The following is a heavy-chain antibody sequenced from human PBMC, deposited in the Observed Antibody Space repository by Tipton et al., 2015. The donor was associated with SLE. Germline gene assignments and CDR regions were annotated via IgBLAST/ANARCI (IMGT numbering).Heavy chain of an antibody. J-gene: IGHJ3*02. V-gene: IGHV4-59*08. Sequence: TLSLTCVVSGGSINTYFWSWIRQPPGKGLEWIGYIYHSGTTNYNPSLKSRITISVDTSKNQFSLKLSSVTAADTALYYCARLVAPSGSSYAFDIWGQGTMVTVSS. D-gene: IGHD6-13*01. CDR2: IYHSGTT. CDR3: ARLVAPSGSSYAFDI. CDR1: GGSINTYF.